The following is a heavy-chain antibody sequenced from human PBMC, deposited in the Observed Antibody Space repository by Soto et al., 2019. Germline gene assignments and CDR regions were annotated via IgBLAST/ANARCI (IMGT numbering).Heavy chain of an antibody. V-gene: IGHV1-2*02. CDR1: GYRFACYY. CDR3: ARGRVTSGTTVY. J-gene: IGHJ4*02. Sequence: VSVEVSCKACGYRFACYYMRWVRQAPGQGLEWMGWINPNSGGTNYAQKFQGRVTMTRDTSISTAYMELSRLRSDDTAVYYCARGRVTSGTTVYWGQGTLVTVTS. CDR2: INPNSGGT. D-gene: IGHD1-1*01.